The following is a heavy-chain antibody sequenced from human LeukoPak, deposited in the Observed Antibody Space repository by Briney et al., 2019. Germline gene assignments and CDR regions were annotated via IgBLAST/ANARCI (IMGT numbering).Heavy chain of an antibody. Sequence: PSETLSLTCTVSGTSVSSYYWSWIRQPAGRGLEWIGRIYTRGSTNYNPSLQSRVSMSVDSSKSQFSLRLTSMTAADTAVYYCARANGDYSDWFDPWGQGTLVTVSS. V-gene: IGHV4-4*07. CDR3: ARANGDYSDWFDP. CDR1: GTSVSSYY. CDR2: IYTRGST. J-gene: IGHJ5*02. D-gene: IGHD4-17*01.